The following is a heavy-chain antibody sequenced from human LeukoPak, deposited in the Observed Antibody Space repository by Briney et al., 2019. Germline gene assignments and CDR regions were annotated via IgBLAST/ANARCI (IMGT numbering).Heavy chain of an antibody. CDR1: GDSISSYY. D-gene: IGHD6-13*01. Sequence: PSETLSLTCSVSGDSISSYYWSWIRQPPGKGLEWIGEIDHSGSATYNPSLQSRVIISKDKSNNQFSLKLNSVTAADTAVYYCARVQQLADFDYWGQGNLVTVSS. V-gene: IGHV4-34*01. J-gene: IGHJ4*02. CDR3: ARVQQLADFDY. CDR2: IDHSGSA.